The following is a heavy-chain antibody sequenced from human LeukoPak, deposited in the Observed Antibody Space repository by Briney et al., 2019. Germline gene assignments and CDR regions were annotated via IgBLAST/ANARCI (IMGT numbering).Heavy chain of an antibody. CDR2: INHSGNT. Sequence: GSLRLSCAASGFTFSSYAMSWVRQAPGKGLEWIGEINHSGNTNYNPSLKSRVTISVDTSKNQFSLKLSSVTAADTAVYYCARRRSYSSGYYYWGQGTLVTVSS. CDR1: GFTFSSYA. CDR3: ARRRSYSSGYYY. D-gene: IGHD3-22*01. V-gene: IGHV4-34*01. J-gene: IGHJ4*02.